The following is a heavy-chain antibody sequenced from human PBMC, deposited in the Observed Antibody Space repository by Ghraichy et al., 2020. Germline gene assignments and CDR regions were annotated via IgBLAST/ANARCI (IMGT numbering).Heavy chain of an antibody. V-gene: IGHV3-30*02. CDR1: GFTFSSYG. D-gene: IGHD3-9*01. CDR2: IRYDGSNK. CDR3: AKSTSLTQLRYFDWLRNYYYYGMDV. Sequence: GGSLRLSCAASGFTFSSYGMHWVRQAPGKGLEWVAFIRYDGSNKYYADSVKGRFTISRDNSKNTLYLQMNSLRAEDTAVYYCAKSTSLTQLRYFDWLRNYYYYGMDVWGQGTTVTVSS. J-gene: IGHJ6*02.